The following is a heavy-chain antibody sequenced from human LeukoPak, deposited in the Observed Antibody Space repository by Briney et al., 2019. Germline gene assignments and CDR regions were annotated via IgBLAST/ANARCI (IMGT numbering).Heavy chain of an antibody. V-gene: IGHV4-31*03. D-gene: IGHD4/OR15-4a*01. CDR1: GASMRGAGYS. Sequence: SETLSLTCSVSGASMRGAGYSWFWIRQFPGKGLEWIGYIYYSGSTAYNPSLKSRVAISLDTSENQFSLNLTSVTAADTAVYFCARDGATGVLDHWGLGTLVTVSS. CDR3: ARDGATGVLDH. CDR2: IYYSGST. J-gene: IGHJ4*02.